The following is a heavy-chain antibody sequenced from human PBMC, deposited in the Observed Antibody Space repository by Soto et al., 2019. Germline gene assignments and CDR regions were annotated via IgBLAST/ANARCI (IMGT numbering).Heavy chain of an antibody. D-gene: IGHD3-10*01. CDR2: ISYDGGNK. V-gene: IGHV3-30*18. CDR1: GFTFSSYG. CDR3: AKEVGRRSDYDYYGMDV. J-gene: IGHJ6*02. Sequence: QVQLVESGGGVVQPGRSLRLSCAASGFTFSSYGMHWVRQAPGKGLEWVAVISYDGGNKYYADSVKGRYTIFRDNSKNTLYLQMNSLRAEDTAGYYCAKEVGRRSDYDYYGMDVWGQGTTVTVSS.